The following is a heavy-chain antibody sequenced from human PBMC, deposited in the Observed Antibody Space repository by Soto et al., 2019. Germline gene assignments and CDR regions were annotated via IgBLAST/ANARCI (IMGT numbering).Heavy chain of an antibody. CDR3: AKDGDGDSFMIYYYYYGMDV. Sequence: GGSLRLSCAASGFTFSSYAVSWVRQAPGKGLEWVSAISGSGGSTYYADSVKGRFTISRDNSKNTLYLQMNSLRAEDTAVYYCAKDGDGDSFMIYYYYYGMDVWGQGTTVTVSS. CDR1: GFTFSSYA. V-gene: IGHV3-23*01. CDR2: ISGSGGST. D-gene: IGHD4-17*01. J-gene: IGHJ6*02.